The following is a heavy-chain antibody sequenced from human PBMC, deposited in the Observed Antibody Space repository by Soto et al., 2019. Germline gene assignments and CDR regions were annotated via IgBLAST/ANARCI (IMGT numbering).Heavy chain of an antibody. CDR1: GFAFTNAW. J-gene: IGHJ4*02. CDR3: TTDPVTMIVVVPSSG. V-gene: IGHV3-15*01. D-gene: IGHD3-22*01. Sequence: PGGSLRLSCAASGFAFTNAWMTWVRQAPGKALEWVGRIRSQIDGGTTDYAAPVKGRFTISRDDSKNTLYLQMNSLKTEDTAVYYCTTDPVTMIVVVPSSGWGQGTLVTVSS. CDR2: IRSQIDGGTT.